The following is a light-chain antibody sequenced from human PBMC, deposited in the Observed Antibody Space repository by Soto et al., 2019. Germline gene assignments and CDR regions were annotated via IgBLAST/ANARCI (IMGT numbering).Light chain of an antibody. CDR2: DVS. V-gene: IGLV2-14*01. Sequence: QSVLTQPASVSGSPGQSITISCTGTSSDVGGYNYVSWYQQHPGKAPKLMIYDVSNRPSGVSNRFSGSKSGNTASLTISGLQAEDEADYYCNSYTSSGTLWVFGGGTKVTVL. CDR3: NSYTSSGTLWV. J-gene: IGLJ3*02. CDR1: SSDVGGYNY.